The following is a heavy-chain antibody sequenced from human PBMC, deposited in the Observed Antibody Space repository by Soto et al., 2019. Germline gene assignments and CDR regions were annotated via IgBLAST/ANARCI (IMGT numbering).Heavy chain of an antibody. CDR1: GFTFSSYS. J-gene: IGHJ4*02. V-gene: IGHV3-21*01. CDR2: ISSSSSYI. CDR3: ARDPSMTTVTTLDY. Sequence: GGSLRLSCAASGFTFSSYSMNWVRQAPGKGLEWVSSISSSSSYIYYADSVKGRFTISRDNAKNSLYLQMNSLRAEDTAVYYCARDPSMTTVTTLDYWGQGTLVTVSS. D-gene: IGHD4-17*01.